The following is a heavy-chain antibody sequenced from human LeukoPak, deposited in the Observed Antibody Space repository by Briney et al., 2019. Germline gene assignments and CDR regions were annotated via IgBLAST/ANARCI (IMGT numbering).Heavy chain of an antibody. Sequence: PSETLSLTCTVSGGSISSGDYYWSWIRQPPGKGLEWIGYIYYSGTTYYNPSLKSRVTISVDTSKNQFSLKLSSVTAADTAVYYCARSYGSGSYLVYWGQGTLVTVSS. D-gene: IGHD3-10*01. CDR3: ARSYGSGSYLVY. V-gene: IGHV4-30-4*08. J-gene: IGHJ4*02. CDR1: GGSISSGDYY. CDR2: IYYSGTT.